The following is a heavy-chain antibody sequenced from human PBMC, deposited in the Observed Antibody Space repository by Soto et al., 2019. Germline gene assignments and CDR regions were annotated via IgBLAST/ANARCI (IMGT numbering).Heavy chain of an antibody. CDR2: IYTSGST. D-gene: IGHD1-7*01. CDR1: GGSISSYY. V-gene: IGHV4-4*07. J-gene: IGHJ5*02. CDR3: ARDIREYNWNYGWFHP. Sequence: LTCTVSGGSISSYYWSWIRQPAGKGLEWIGRIYTSGSTNYNPSLKSRVTMSVDTSKNQFSLKLSSVTAADTAVYYCARDIREYNWNYGWFHPWGQGTLVTVSS.